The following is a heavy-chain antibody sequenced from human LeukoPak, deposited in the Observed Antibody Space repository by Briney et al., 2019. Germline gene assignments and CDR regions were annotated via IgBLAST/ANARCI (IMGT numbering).Heavy chain of an antibody. CDR2: ISSSSSYI. Sequence: KPGGSLRLSCAASGFTFSIYSMNWVRQAPGKGLEWVSSISSSSSYIYYADSVKGRFTISRDNAKNSLYLQMNSLRAEDTAVYYCARDRESSSWFDYWGQGTLVTVSS. CDR1: GFTFSIYS. V-gene: IGHV3-21*01. J-gene: IGHJ4*02. D-gene: IGHD6-13*01. CDR3: ARDRESSSWFDY.